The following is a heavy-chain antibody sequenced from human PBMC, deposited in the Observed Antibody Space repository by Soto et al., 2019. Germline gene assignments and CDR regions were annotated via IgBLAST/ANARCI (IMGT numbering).Heavy chain of an antibody. J-gene: IGHJ4*02. D-gene: IGHD1-20*01. V-gene: IGHV4-31*03. Sequence: QVQLQESGPGLVKPSQTLSLTCTVSGGSISSGGYYWSWIRQPPGKGLEWIGCIYYSGSTYYNPSLMRRVTVAVDTSKNQFALNLGSVTAAETAVYYWPRFIPGTGSDYWGQGTLVTVSS. CDR3: PRFIPGTGSDY. CDR1: GGSISSGGYY. CDR2: IYYSGST.